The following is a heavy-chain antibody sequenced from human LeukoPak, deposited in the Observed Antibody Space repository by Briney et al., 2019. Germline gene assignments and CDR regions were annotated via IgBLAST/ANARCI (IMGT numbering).Heavy chain of an antibody. Sequence: PSETLSLTCAVYGGSFSGYYWSWIRQPPGKGLEWIGEINHSGSTNYNPSLKSRVTISVDTSKNQLSLKLSSVTAADTAVYYCARGLYQLLWSYYFDYWGQGTLVTVSS. CDR2: INHSGST. CDR1: GGSFSGYY. J-gene: IGHJ4*02. D-gene: IGHD2-2*01. CDR3: ARGLYQLLWSYYFDY. V-gene: IGHV4-34*01.